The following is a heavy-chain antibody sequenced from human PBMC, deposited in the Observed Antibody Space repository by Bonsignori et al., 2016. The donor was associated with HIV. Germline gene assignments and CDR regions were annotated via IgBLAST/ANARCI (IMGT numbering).Heavy chain of an antibody. V-gene: IGHV4-59*01. Sequence: WIRQPPGKGLEWIGYIYYSGSTNYNPSLKSRVTISVDTSKNQFSLKLSSVTAADTAVYYCARGGLRYYDSSGTDYWGQGTLVTVSS. CDR3: ARGGLRYYDSSGTDY. D-gene: IGHD3-22*01. CDR2: IYYSGST. J-gene: IGHJ4*02.